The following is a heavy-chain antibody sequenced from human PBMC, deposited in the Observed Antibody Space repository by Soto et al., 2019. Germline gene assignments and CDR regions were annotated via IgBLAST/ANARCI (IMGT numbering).Heavy chain of an antibody. CDR3: AAGRESSSSRYYYGMDV. CDR2: IVVGSGNT. Sequence: ASVKVSCTASGFTFTSSAVQWVRQARGQRLEWIGWIVVGSGNTNYAQKFQERVTITRDMSTSTAYMELSSLRSEDTAVYYCAAGRESSSSRYYYGMDVWGQGTTVTVSS. V-gene: IGHV1-58*01. CDR1: GFTFTSSA. D-gene: IGHD6-6*01. J-gene: IGHJ6*02.